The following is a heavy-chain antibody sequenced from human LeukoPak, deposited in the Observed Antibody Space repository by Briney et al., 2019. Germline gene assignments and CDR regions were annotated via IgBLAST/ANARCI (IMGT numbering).Heavy chain of an antibody. CDR2: IYTSGGT. V-gene: IGHV4-4*07. Sequence: SETLSLTCTVSGGSTSSYYWSWIRQPAGRGLEWIGRIYTSGGTNYTPSLKSRVTMSVDTSKNQFSLKLSSVTAADTAVYYCARDAPYDSSGYYYYYYYYYMDVWGKGTTVTVSS. CDR3: ARDAPYDSSGYYYYYYYYYMDV. J-gene: IGHJ6*03. D-gene: IGHD3-22*01. CDR1: GGSTSSYY.